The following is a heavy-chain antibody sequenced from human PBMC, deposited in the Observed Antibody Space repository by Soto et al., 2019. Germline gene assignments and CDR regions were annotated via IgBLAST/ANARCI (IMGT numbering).Heavy chain of an antibody. Sequence: EVQLVESGGGLVQPGGSLRLSCAASGFTFSNYWMHWVRQAPGEGLVWVSRIDSYGSTTNYADSVKGRFTVSRDNARNTLYLQMNSLRAEETAIYYCARGGLHAYYKDNWGQGILVTVSP. CDR2: IDSYGSTT. D-gene: IGHD3-10*01. V-gene: IGHV3-74*01. CDR3: ARGGLHAYYKDN. J-gene: IGHJ4*02. CDR1: GFTFSNYW.